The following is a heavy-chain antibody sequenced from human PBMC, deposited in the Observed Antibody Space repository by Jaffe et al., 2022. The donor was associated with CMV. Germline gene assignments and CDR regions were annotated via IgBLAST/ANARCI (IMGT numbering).Heavy chain of an antibody. CDR1: NFTFTSYT. CDR3: TREPIAVTVYSFDS. J-gene: IGHJ4*02. CDR2: ISSFSDYI. V-gene: IGHV3-21*02. D-gene: IGHD2-21*02. Sequence: EVQLVESGGGVVKPGGSLRLSCEASNFTFTSYTMSWVRQAPGKGLEWVSAISSFSDYIYYADSVKGRFTISRDNAKNSVFLQMNSLRADDTAVYYCTREPIAVTVYSFDSWGPGTQVTVSS.